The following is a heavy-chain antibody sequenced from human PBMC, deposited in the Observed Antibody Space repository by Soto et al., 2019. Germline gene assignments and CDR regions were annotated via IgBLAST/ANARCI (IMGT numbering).Heavy chain of an antibody. J-gene: IGHJ6*02. CDR3: AKGVRWLQLPDYYYYYGMDV. CDR2: ISGSGGST. V-gene: IGHV3-23*01. CDR1: GFTFSSYA. Sequence: GGPLRLSCAASGFTFSSYAMSWVRQAPGKGLEWVSAISGSGGSTYYADSVKGRFTISRDNSKNTLYLQMNSLRAEDTAVYYCAKGVRWLQLPDYYYYYGMDVWGQGTTVTVSS. D-gene: IGHD5-12*01.